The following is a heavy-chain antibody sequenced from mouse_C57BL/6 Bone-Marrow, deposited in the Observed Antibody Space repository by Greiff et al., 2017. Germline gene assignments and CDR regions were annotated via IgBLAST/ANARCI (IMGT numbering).Heavy chain of an antibody. CDR2: ISDGGSYT. CDR3: ARGKWDRFAY. D-gene: IGHD4-1*01. CDR1: GFTFSSYA. Sequence: EVMLVESGGGLVKPGGSLKLSCAASGFTFSSYAMSWVRQTPEKRLEWVATISDGGSYTYYPDNVKGRFTISRDNAKNNLYLQMSHLKSEDTAMYYCARGKWDRFAYWGQGTLVTVSA. J-gene: IGHJ3*01. V-gene: IGHV5-4*03.